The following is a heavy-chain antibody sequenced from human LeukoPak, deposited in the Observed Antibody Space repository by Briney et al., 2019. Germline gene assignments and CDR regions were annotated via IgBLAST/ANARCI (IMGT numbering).Heavy chain of an antibody. J-gene: IGHJ3*01. CDR2: IYSSGST. CDR1: GVSISSGSNY. Sequence: SETLSLTCNVSGVSISSGSNYWGWIRQPRGKTLEWIGRIYSSGSTYYNSSLKSRVIILIDTSKSHFSLTLSSVTAADTAVYYCTRSDGYGLVGIWGQGTMVTVSS. D-gene: IGHD3-10*01. V-gene: IGHV4-39*07. CDR3: TRSDGYGLVGI.